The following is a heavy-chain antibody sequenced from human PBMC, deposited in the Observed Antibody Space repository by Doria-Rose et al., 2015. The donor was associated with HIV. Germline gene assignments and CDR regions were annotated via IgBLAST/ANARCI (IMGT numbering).Heavy chain of an antibody. V-gene: IGHV2-26*01. D-gene: IGHD6-13*01. Sequence: QVTLKESGPVLVKPTETLTLTCTVSGVSLSSPGMGVSWIRQPPGKALEWLANIFSDDERSYNTSLKRRLTISRVTTKSQVVLTMTDMDPVDTATYYCARIKSSRWYHKYYFDFWGQGTLVIVSA. CDR2: IFSDDER. CDR3: ARIKSSRWYHKYYFDF. J-gene: IGHJ4*02. CDR1: GVSLSSPGMG.